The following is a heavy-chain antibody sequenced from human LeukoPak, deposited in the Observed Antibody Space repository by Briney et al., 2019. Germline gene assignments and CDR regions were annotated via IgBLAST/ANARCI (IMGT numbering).Heavy chain of an antibody. V-gene: IGHV3-11*01. J-gene: IGHJ6*02. CDR3: AKDRYYGMDV. CDR1: GFTFSDYY. Sequence: PGGSLRLSCAVSGFTFSDYYMSWIRQAPGKGLEWVSYISSSGSTIYYADSVKGRFTISRDNAKNSLYLQMNSLRAEDTALYYCAKDRYYGMDVWGQGTTVTVSS. CDR2: ISSSGSTI.